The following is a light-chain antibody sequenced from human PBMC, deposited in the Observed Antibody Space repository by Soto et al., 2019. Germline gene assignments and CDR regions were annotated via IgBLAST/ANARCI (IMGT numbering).Light chain of an antibody. CDR3: QTWDTGIVV. CDR2: LNSDGSH. V-gene: IGLV4-69*01. CDR1: SGHSSYA. J-gene: IGLJ2*01. Sequence: QHVLTQSPSASASLGASVKLTCTLSSGHSSYAIAWHQQQPEKGPRYLMKLNSDGSHSKGDGIPDRFSGSSSGAERYLTISSLQSEDEADYYCQTWDTGIVVFGGGTKLTVL.